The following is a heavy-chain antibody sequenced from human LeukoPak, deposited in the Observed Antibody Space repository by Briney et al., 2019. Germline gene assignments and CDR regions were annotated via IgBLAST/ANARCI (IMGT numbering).Heavy chain of an antibody. CDR1: GGSVSSADYY. V-gene: IGHV4-30-4*01. CDR3: ARGRSGSPPDY. Sequence: PSETLSLTCTVSGGSVSSADYYWSWIRQPPGKGLEWIGYIYFTGSIYHNPSLRGRITISLDTSKNQFSLKLSSVTAADTAVYYCARGRSGSPPDYWGQGTLVTVSS. D-gene: IGHD3-10*01. CDR2: IYFTGSI. J-gene: IGHJ4*02.